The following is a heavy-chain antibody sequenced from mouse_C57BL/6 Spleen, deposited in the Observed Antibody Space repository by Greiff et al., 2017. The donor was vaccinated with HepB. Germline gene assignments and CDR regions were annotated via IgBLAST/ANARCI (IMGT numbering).Heavy chain of an antibody. CDR1: GFTFSDYG. CDR3: ARYYGSSYVGYFDV. J-gene: IGHJ1*03. V-gene: IGHV5-17*01. CDR2: ISSGSSTI. Sequence: DVMLVESGGGLVKPGGSLKLSCAASGFTFSDYGMHWVRQAPEKGLEWVAYISSGSSTIYYADTVKGRFTISGDNAKNTLFLQMTRLRSEDTAMYYCARYYGSSYVGYFDVWGTGTTVTVSS. D-gene: IGHD1-1*01.